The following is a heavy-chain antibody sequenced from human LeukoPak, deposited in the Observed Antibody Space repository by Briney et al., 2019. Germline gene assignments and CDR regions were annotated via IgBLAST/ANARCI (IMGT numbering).Heavy chain of an antibody. CDR2: IHHRGGT. CDR1: GGSISNENW. CDR3: ATPNDAFNI. Sequence: SETLSLTCAVSGGSISNENWWSWVRPPPGKGLEWIGEIHHRGGTNYTPSPRSRVTISIDTSENQFSLKLPSVTAADTAVYYCATPNDAFNIWGQGTMVTVSS. J-gene: IGHJ3*02. V-gene: IGHV4-4*02.